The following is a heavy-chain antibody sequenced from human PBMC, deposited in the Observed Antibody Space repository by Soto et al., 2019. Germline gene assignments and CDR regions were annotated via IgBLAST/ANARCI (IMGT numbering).Heavy chain of an antibody. J-gene: IGHJ5*02. V-gene: IGHV3-23*01. CDR3: ARDRGVARGWFDP. CDR1: GFTFTSYA. D-gene: IGHD5-12*01. Sequence: EVQLLESGGGLVQPGGSLRLSCAGSGFTFTSYAMSWVRQAAGKGLEWVSAVIGSGSRTYYADSVKDRFSISTDNFKNTLYLQMNVRRAEDTAVYYCARDRGVARGWFDPWGRGTLVTVSS. CDR2: VIGSGSRT.